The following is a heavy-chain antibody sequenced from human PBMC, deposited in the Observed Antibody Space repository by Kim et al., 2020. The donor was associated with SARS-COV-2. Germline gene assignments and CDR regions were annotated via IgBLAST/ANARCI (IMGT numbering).Heavy chain of an antibody. D-gene: IGHD3-10*01. Sequence: TRYSPSFQGQVTISADKSISTAYLQWSSLKASDTAMYYCARHVGSYSIDYWGQGTLVTVSS. V-gene: IGHV5-51*01. CDR3: ARHVGSYSIDY. J-gene: IGHJ4*02. CDR2: T.